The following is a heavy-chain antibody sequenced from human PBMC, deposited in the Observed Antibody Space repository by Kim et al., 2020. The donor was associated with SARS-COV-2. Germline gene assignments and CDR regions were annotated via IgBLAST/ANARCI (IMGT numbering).Heavy chain of an antibody. D-gene: IGHD3-10*01. Sequence: ASVKVSCKASGYTFTSYGISWVRQAPGQGLEWMGWISAYNGNTNYAQKLQGRVTMTTDTSTSTAYMELRSLRSDDTAVYYCARGTGFREPYEPLYYYYMDVWGKGTTVTVSS. V-gene: IGHV1-18*01. CDR3: ARGTGFREPYEPLYYYYMDV. CDR1: GYTFTSYG. J-gene: IGHJ6*03. CDR2: ISAYNGNT.